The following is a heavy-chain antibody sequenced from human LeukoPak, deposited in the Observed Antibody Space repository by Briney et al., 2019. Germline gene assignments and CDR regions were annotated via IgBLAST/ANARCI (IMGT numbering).Heavy chain of an antibody. V-gene: IGHV4-59*01. CDR2: IYYSGST. Sequence: SETLSLTCTVSGGSINTYYWSWIRQPPGKGLEWIGYIYYSGSTDYNPSLRSRVTISVDTSKKQFSLKLSSVTAADTAMYYCARVGGANYYYYGMDVWGQGTTVTVSS. J-gene: IGHJ6*02. D-gene: IGHD3-3*01. CDR1: GGSINTYY. CDR3: ARVGGANYYYYGMDV.